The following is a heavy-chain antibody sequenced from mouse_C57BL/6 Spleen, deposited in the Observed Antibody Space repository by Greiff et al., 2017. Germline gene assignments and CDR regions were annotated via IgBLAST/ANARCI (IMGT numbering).Heavy chain of an antibody. CDR2: IYPSDSET. J-gene: IGHJ4*01. CDR3: AREGSNYGMDY. D-gene: IGHD2-5*01. Sequence: QVQLQQPGAELVRPGSSVKLSCKASGYTFTSYWMDWVKQRPGQGLEWIGNIYPSDSETHYNQKFKDKATLTVDKSSSTDYMQLSSLTSEDSAVYYCAREGSNYGMDYWGQGTSVTVSS. CDR1: GYTFTSYW. V-gene: IGHV1-61*01.